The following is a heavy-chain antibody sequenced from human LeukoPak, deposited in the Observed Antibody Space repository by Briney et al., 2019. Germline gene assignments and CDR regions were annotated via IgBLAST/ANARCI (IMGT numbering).Heavy chain of an antibody. Sequence: GGSLRLSCAASGFTFSNAWMSWVRQAPGKGLEWVGRDQSKTDGGTTDYAAPVKGRFTISRDDSKTTLYLQMNSLKTEDTAVYYCTTTDERWLQLGLFDYWGQGTLVTVT. J-gene: IGHJ4*02. CDR1: GFTFSNAW. D-gene: IGHD5-24*01. CDR3: TTTDERWLQLGLFDY. V-gene: IGHV3-15*01. CDR2: DQSKTDGGTT.